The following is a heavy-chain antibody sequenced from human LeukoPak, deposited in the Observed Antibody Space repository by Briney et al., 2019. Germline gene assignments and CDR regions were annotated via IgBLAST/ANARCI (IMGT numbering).Heavy chain of an antibody. CDR3: ARDRNRYGSGSYLD. Sequence: SETLSLTCTVSGGSISSHYWSWIRQPPGKGLEWIGYIYYSGSTNYNPSLKSRVTISVDTSKSQFSLKLSSVTAADTAVYYCARDRNRYGSGSYLDWGQGTLVTVSS. D-gene: IGHD3-10*01. V-gene: IGHV4-59*11. J-gene: IGHJ4*02. CDR1: GGSISSHY. CDR2: IYYSGST.